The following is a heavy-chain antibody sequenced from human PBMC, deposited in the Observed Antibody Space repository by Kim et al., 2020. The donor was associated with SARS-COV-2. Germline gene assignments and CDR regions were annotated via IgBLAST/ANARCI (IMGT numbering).Heavy chain of an antibody. V-gene: IGHV1-46*01. CDR2: INPSGGST. J-gene: IGHJ4*02. CDR3: ASETNHYYDSSGYSPSDY. CDR1: GYTFTSYY. Sequence: ASVKVSCKASGYTFTSYYMHWVRQAPGQGLEWMGIINPSGGSTSYAQKFQGRVTMTRDTSTSTVYMELSSLRSEDTAVYYCASETNHYYDSSGYSPSDYWGQGTLVTVSS. D-gene: IGHD3-22*01.